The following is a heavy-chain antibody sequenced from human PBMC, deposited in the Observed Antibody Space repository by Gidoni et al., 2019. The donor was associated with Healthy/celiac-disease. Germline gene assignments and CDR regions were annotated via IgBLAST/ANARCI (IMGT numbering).Heavy chain of an antibody. D-gene: IGHD3-10*01. CDR3: AKGPHYYGSGSYYGPLDY. CDR2: ISWNSGSR. CDR1: GFTFDDYA. J-gene: IGHJ4*02. Sequence: VQLVESGGGLVQPGRSLSLSCAASGFTFDDYAMHWVRQAPGKGLEWVSGISWNSGSRGYADSVKGRFTISRDNAKNSLYLQMNSLRAEDTALYYCAKGPHYYGSGSYYGPLDYWGQGTLVTVSS. V-gene: IGHV3-9*01.